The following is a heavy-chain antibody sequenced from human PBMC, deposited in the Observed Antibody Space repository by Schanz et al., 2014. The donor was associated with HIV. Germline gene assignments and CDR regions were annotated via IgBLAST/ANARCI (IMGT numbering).Heavy chain of an antibody. D-gene: IGHD3-22*01. V-gene: IGHV1-69*06. Sequence: QVQLVQSGPEVKKPGASVRVSCETSGYTFSDYDINWVRQAPGQGPQWMGGLVPISTTANYAQTFQGRVTLTADKSTNTAYMELSRLHSEDTAIYYCATSTPYYYDPDALDIWGQGTMVIVSS. J-gene: IGHJ3*02. CDR2: LVPISTTA. CDR3: ATSTPYYYDPDALDI. CDR1: GYTFSDYD.